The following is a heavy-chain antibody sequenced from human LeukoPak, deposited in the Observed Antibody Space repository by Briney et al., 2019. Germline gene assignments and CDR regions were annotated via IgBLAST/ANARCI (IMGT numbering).Heavy chain of an antibody. CDR1: GGSISSYY. Sequence: SETLSLTCTVSGGSISSYYWSWIRQPPGKGLEWIGYIYYSGSTNYNPSLKSRVTISVDTSKNQFSLKLSSVIAADTAVYYCARIVVPAEAYYHYYMDVWGKGTTVTVSS. CDR2: IYYSGST. CDR3: ARIVVPAEAYYHYYMDV. J-gene: IGHJ6*03. V-gene: IGHV4-59*01. D-gene: IGHD2-2*01.